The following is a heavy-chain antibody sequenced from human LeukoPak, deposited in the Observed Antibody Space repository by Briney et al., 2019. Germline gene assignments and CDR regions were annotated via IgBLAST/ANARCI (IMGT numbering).Heavy chain of an antibody. D-gene: IGHD3-3*01. J-gene: IGHJ6*03. CDR3: ARDHYDFWSGGYYYYYYMDV. Sequence: NSSETLSLTCTVSGGSISSYYWSWIRQHPGKGLEWIGYIYYSGSTNYNPSLKSRVTISVDTSKNQFSLKLSSVTAADTAVYYCARDHYDFWSGGYYYYYYMDVWGKGTTVTVSS. CDR2: IYYSGST. V-gene: IGHV4-59*12. CDR1: GGSISSYY.